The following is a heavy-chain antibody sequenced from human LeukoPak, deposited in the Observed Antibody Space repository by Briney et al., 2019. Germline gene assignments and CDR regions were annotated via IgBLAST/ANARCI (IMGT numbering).Heavy chain of an antibody. J-gene: IGHJ4*02. CDR3: VKFYTGVSFDY. D-gene: IGHD1-14*01. CDR2: ISYDGSNK. V-gene: IGHV3-30*18. Sequence: PGRSLRLSCAASGLTFSSYGMHWVRQAPGKGLEWVAVISYDGSNKYYADSVKGRFTISRDNSKNTLYLQMNSLRAEDTAVYYCVKFYTGVSFDYWGQGTLVTVSS. CDR1: GLTFSSYG.